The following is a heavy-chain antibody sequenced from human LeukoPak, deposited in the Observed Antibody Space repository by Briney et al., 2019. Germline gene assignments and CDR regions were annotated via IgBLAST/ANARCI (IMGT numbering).Heavy chain of an antibody. J-gene: IGHJ5*02. CDR3: ARGGSEYAFWSVQRSNWFDP. CDR1: GYTFTSYT. Sequence: ASVKVSCKASGYTFTSYTMNWVRQAPGQGLEGVGWINTNTGKSTYAQGFTGRFVFSLDTSVSTTYLQINSLKAEDTAVYYCARGGSEYAFWSVQRSNWFDPWGQGTLITVSS. CDR2: INTNTGKS. D-gene: IGHD3-3*01. V-gene: IGHV7-4-1*02.